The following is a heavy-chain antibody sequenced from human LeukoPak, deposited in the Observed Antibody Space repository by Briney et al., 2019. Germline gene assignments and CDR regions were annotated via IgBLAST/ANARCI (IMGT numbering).Heavy chain of an antibody. Sequence: GGSLRLSCAASGSTFSSYGMHWVRQAPGKGPEWVAVIWYDGSNKYYADSVKGRFTISRDNSKNTLYLQMNSLRAGDTAVYYCAREKRYYDILTGYYTPDASDIWGQGTMVTVSS. CDR1: GSTFSSYG. V-gene: IGHV3-33*01. J-gene: IGHJ3*02. CDR2: IWYDGSNK. D-gene: IGHD3-9*01. CDR3: AREKRYYDILTGYYTPDASDI.